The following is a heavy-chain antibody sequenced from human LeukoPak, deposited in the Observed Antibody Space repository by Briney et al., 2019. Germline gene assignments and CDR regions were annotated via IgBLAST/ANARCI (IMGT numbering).Heavy chain of an antibody. CDR2: IYHSGST. Sequence: SETLSLTCTVSGYSISSGYYWGWIRQPPGKGLEWIGSIYHSGSTYYNPSLKSRVTISVDTSKNQFSLKLSSVTAADTAVYYCARHIAADTDYWGQGTLVTVSS. J-gene: IGHJ4*02. CDR1: GYSISSGYY. D-gene: IGHD6-13*01. CDR3: ARHIAADTDY. V-gene: IGHV4-38-2*02.